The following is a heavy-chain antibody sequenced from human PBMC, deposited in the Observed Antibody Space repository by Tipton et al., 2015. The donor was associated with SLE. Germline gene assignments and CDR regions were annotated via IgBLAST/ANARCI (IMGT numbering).Heavy chain of an antibody. D-gene: IGHD1-1*01. CDR2: IYYSEST. CDR3: ARHMTDDARGMDV. CDR1: GGSISSSSYY. Sequence: TLSLTCTVSGGSISSSSYYWGWIRQPPGKGLEWIGSIYYSESTYYNPSLKSRVTISVDTSKNQFSLKLSSVTAADTAVYYCARHMTDDARGMDVWGQGTTVTVSS. J-gene: IGHJ6*02. V-gene: IGHV4-39*07.